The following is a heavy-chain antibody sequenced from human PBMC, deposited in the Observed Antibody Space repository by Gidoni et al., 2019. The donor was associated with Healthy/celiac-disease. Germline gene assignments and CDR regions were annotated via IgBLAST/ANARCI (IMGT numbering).Heavy chain of an antibody. CDR1: GSSISSGGYS. CDR2: IYHSGST. J-gene: IGHJ3*02. V-gene: IGHV4-30-2*01. Sequence: QLQLQESGSGLVKPSQTLSLTCAGSGSSISSGGYSWRWMRQPPGKGLEWIGYIYHSGSTYYNPTLKSRVTITVNRYKNQFSLKLSTVTAADTAVYYCAREKGDSSVSDAFDIWGQGTMVTVSS. CDR3: AREKGDSSVSDAFDI. D-gene: IGHD3-22*01.